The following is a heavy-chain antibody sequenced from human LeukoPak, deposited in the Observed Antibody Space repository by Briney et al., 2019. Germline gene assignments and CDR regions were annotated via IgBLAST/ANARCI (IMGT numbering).Heavy chain of an antibody. CDR2: IYNSGIT. CDR3: ARGYTSSWYYLDY. J-gene: IGHJ4*02. CDR1: GGSISSYY. Sequence: SETLSLTCTVSGGSISSYYWSWIRQPAGKGLEWIGRIYNSGITHYNPSLKSRVTMSVDTSKNQFSLQVTSLSAADTAVYYCARGYTSSWYYLDYWGQGTLVTVSS. V-gene: IGHV4-4*07. D-gene: IGHD6-13*01.